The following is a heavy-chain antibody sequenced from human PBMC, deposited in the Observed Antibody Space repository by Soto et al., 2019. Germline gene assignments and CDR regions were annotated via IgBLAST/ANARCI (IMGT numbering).Heavy chain of an antibody. CDR2: SNEDSRAG. V-gene: IGHV3-43*01. CDR3: AKDIRPSGWYSLDV. J-gene: IGHJ6*02. CDR1: GFSFSDYS. D-gene: IGHD6-19*01. Sequence: GGSLRLSCAASGFSFSDYSMHWIRQAPGEGQELRSPSNEDSRAGKDGKSRKSRYNNTRKNSKKAVYLQLNNLRIEDTALYYCAKDIRPSGWYSLDVWGPGSTVTVSS.